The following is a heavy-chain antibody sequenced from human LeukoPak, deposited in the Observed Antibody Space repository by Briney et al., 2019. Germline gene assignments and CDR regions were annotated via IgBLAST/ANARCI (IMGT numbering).Heavy chain of an antibody. Sequence: PGRSLRLSCAASGLTFSSYAMHWVRQAPGKGLEWVAVISYDGSNKYYADSVEGRFTISRDNSKNTLYLQMNSLRAEDTAVYYCARGRNQLLLYYYGMDVWGQGTTVTVSS. V-gene: IGHV3-30-3*01. CDR2: ISYDGSNK. CDR3: ARGRNQLLLYYYGMDV. CDR1: GLTFSSYA. D-gene: IGHD2-2*01. J-gene: IGHJ6*02.